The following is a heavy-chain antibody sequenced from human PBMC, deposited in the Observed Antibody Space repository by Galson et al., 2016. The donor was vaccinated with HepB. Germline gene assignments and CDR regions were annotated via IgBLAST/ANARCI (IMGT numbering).Heavy chain of an antibody. V-gene: IGHV1-46*01. CDR1: GYTFITYY. Sequence: SVKVSCKASGYTFITYYMHWVRQAPGQGPEWMGIINPSGGDATYAQRFQGRLTLTRDSSPSTFYMELSSLSFEDTAVYYCARESGAYYIHSDYWGQGTLVTVSS. D-gene: IGHD1-26*01. CDR2: INPSGGDA. J-gene: IGHJ4*02. CDR3: ARESGAYYIHSDY.